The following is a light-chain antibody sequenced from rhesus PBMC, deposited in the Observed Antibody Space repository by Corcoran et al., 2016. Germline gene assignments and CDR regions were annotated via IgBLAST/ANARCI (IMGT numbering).Light chain of an antibody. J-gene: IGKJ3*01. V-gene: IGKV2-78*01. CDR1: QSLLHSNGYTY. CDR2: LVS. Sequence: DIVMTQTPLSLSVTPGEPASISCRSSQSLLHSNGYTYLHWYLQKPGQSPQLLIYLVSNRASEVPDRFSGSGSGTDVTLKISRVEAEDVGVYYCEQTLQTPFTFGPGTKLDIK. CDR3: EQTLQTPFT.